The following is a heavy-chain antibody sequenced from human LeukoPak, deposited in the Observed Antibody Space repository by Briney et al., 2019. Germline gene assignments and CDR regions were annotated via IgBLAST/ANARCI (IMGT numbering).Heavy chain of an antibody. Sequence: GGSLRLSCATSGFSFSSYWMTWVRQAPGKGLEWVANIKQDGSEKYYVDSVKGRFTISRDNAKNSLYVQMNNLRAEDTALYYCARVNGSGSYFGHFDYWGQGTLVTVSS. V-gene: IGHV3-7*03. D-gene: IGHD3-10*01. J-gene: IGHJ4*02. CDR1: GFSFSSYW. CDR2: IKQDGSEK. CDR3: ARVNGSGSYFGHFDY.